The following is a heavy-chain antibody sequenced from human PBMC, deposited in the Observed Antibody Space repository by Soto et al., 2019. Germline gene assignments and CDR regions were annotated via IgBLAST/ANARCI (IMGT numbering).Heavy chain of an antibody. V-gene: IGHV3-30*18. D-gene: IGHD2-15*01. CDR2: ISYDGSNK. J-gene: IGHJ4*02. CDR3: AKLGFLVAATGIDY. Sequence: GGSLRLSCAASGFTFSSYGMHWVRQAPGKGLEWVAVISYDGSNKYYADSVKGRFTISRDNSKNTLYLQMNSLRAEDTAVYYCAKLGFLVAATGIDYWGQGTLVTVSS. CDR1: GFTFSSYG.